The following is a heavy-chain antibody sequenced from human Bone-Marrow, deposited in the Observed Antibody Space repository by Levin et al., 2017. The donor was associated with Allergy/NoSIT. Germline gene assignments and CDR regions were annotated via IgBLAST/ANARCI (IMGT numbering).Heavy chain of an antibody. J-gene: IGHJ6*03. CDR1: GFTFSRYD. CDR3: ARVAGYFYMDV. V-gene: IGHV3-13*04. D-gene: IGHD6-19*01. Sequence: GGSLRLSCAASGFTFSRYDMHWVRQATGKGLEWVSGIGVGGEPYYPVSVKGRFTISREDAKNSLSLQMNSLRAGDTAVYYCARVAGYFYMDVWGKGTTVTVS. CDR2: IGVGGEP.